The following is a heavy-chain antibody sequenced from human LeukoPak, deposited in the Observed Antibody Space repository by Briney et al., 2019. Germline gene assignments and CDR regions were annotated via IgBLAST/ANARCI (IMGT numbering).Heavy chain of an antibody. CDR1: GFTFSSYS. CDR2: ISSSSTI. D-gene: IGHD3-10*01. J-gene: IGHJ4*02. Sequence: GGSLRLSCAASGFTFSSYSMNWVRQAPGKGLEWVSYISSSSTIYYADSVKGRFTISRDNDKNSLYLQMNSPRAEDTAVYYCARPAMVRGVIYWGQGTLVTVSS. V-gene: IGHV3-48*01. CDR3: ARPAMVRGVIY.